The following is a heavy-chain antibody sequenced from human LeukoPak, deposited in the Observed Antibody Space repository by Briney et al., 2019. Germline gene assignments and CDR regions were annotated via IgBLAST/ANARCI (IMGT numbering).Heavy chain of an antibody. D-gene: IGHD1-26*01. CDR3: ARGPRVGATLRYNWFDP. V-gene: IGHV4-61*02. CDR2: IYTSGST. Sequence: SETLSLTCSVSGGSISSSSYYWSWIRQPAGKGLEWIGRIYTSGSTKYNPSLKGRVTISVDTSKNQFSLKLSSVTAADTAVYYCARGPRVGATLRYNWFDPWGQGTLVTVSS. J-gene: IGHJ5*02. CDR1: GGSISSSSYY.